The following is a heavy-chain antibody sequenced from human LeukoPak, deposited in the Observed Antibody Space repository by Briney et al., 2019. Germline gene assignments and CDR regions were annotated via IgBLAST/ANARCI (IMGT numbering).Heavy chain of an antibody. D-gene: IGHD1-26*01. CDR3: AREGVVGATEYFDY. CDR2: IYSGGST. CDR1: GFTVSSNY. Sequence: GGSLRLSCAASGFTVSSNYMSWVRQAPGKGLEWVSVIYSGGSTYYADSVKGRFTISRDNSKNTLYLQMSSLRAEDTAVYYCAREGVVGATEYFDYWGQGTLVTVSS. V-gene: IGHV3-66*01. J-gene: IGHJ4*02.